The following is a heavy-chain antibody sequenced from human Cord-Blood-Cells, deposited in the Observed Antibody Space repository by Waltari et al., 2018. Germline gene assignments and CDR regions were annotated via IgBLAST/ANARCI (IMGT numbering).Heavy chain of an antibody. Sequence: QVQLVQSGAEVKKPGASVKVSCKASGYTFTSHYINWVRQATGQGLEWMGWMNPNSGNTGYAQKFQGRVTITRNTSISTAYMELSSLRSEDTAVYYCARAAAGSGVPAARPLDYWGQGTLVTVSS. V-gene: IGHV1-8*03. CDR2: MNPNSGNT. D-gene: IGHD2-2*01. J-gene: IGHJ4*02. CDR3: ARAAAGSGVPAARPLDY. CDR1: GYTFTSHY.